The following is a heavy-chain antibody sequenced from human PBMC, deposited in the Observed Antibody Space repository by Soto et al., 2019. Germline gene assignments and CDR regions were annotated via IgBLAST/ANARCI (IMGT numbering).Heavy chain of an antibody. J-gene: IGHJ4*02. D-gene: IGHD5-12*01. CDR3: AAYSGYDYDHYFDY. V-gene: IGHV1-58*01. CDR1: GFTFTSSA. Sequence: ASLKVSCKASGFTFTSSAVQWVRQARGQRLEWIGWIVVGSGNTNYAQKFQERVTITRDMSTSTAYMELSSLRSEDTAVYYCAAYSGYDYDHYFDYWGQGTLVTVSS. CDR2: IVVGSGNT.